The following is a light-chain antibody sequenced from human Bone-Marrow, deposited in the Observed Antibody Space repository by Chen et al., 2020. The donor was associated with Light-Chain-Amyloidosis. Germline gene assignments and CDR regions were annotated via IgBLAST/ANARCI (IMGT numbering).Light chain of an antibody. J-gene: IGKJ1*01. CDR1: QSLLHSNGYNY. CDR2: LGS. V-gene: IGKV2-28*01. CDR3: MQALQTPCA. Sequence: DIVMTQFPLSLPVSPGEPASISCGSSQSLLHSNGYNYLDWYLQKPGQSPQLLIYLGSNRASGVPNRFSGSGSGTDFTLTISRVEAEDVGVYYCMQALQTPCAFGQGTKVEIK.